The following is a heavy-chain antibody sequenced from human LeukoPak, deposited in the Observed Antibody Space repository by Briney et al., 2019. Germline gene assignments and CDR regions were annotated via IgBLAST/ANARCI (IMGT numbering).Heavy chain of an antibody. D-gene: IGHD1-26*01. J-gene: IGHJ4*02. CDR3: ARSGNYRFDY. Sequence: SQTLSLTCAISGDSVSSDSVVWNWNRQSPSRGLEWLGRTYYRSKWYSDYAVSVKSRITINPDTSKNQFSLHLNSVTPEDTAVYYCARSGNYRFDYWGQGTLVTVSS. CDR2: TYYRSKWYS. V-gene: IGHV6-1*01. CDR1: GDSVSSDSVV.